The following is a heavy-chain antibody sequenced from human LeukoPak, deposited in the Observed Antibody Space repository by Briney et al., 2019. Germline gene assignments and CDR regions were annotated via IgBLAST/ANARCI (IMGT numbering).Heavy chain of an antibody. CDR2: IYYSGST. V-gene: IGHV4-39*01. CDR1: GGSISSSCYY. CDR3: ASEKSPHRMFDY. J-gene: IGHJ4*02. Sequence: KPSETLSLTCTVSGGSISSSCYYWGWLRQPPGQGLEWIGSIYYSGSTYYNPSLKSRVTISVDTSKNQLSLKLSSVTAADTAVYYCASEKSPHRMFDYWGQGTLVTVSS. D-gene: IGHD1-14*01.